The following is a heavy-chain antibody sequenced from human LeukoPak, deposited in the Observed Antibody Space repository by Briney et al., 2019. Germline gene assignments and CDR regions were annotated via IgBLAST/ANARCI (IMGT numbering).Heavy chain of an antibody. CDR3: ARDRVVGLGIDNAFDI. CDR2: IIPVFGTA. V-gene: IGHV1-69*01. J-gene: IGHJ3*02. D-gene: IGHD2-15*01. CDR1: GGTFSSYA. Sequence: SVKVSCKASGGTFSSYAISWVRQAPGQGLEWMGVIIPVFGTANYAQKFQGRVTITADESTSTAYMELSSLRSEDTAVYYCARDRVVGLGIDNAFDIWGHGTMVTVSS.